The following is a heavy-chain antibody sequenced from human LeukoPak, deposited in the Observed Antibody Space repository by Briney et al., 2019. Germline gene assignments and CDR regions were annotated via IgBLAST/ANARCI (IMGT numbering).Heavy chain of an antibody. CDR1: GYTFTNYG. Sequence: ASVKVSCKASGYTFTNYGISWVRQAPGQGLEWMGWISPYNGNTNYAQNLQGRVTMTTDTSTSTAYMELRSLRSDDTAVYYCASYVDTSIVFEYWGQGTLVTVSS. V-gene: IGHV1-18*01. D-gene: IGHD5-18*01. J-gene: IGHJ4*02. CDR2: ISPYNGNT. CDR3: ASYVDTSIVFEY.